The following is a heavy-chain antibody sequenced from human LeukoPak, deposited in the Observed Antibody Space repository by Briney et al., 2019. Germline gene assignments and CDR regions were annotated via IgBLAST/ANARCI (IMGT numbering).Heavy chain of an antibody. CDR2: INPAKRDT. D-gene: IGHD5-12*01. CDR1: GYTFTGYA. CDR3: AKKVRGPSHPLDF. V-gene: IGHV1-2*02. Sequence: ASVKVSCKASGYTFTGYAIHWVRQAPGQGLEWMGWINPAKRDTGYAHKFQGRVTMTSDTSISTAYTELSSLRSDDTAVYYCAKKVRGPSHPLDFWGQGTLVTVSS. J-gene: IGHJ4*02.